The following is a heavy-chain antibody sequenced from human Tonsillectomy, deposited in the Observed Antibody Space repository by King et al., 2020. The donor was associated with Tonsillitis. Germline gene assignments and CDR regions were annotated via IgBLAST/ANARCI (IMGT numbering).Heavy chain of an antibody. Sequence: QLVQSGGGLVKPGGSLRLSCAASGFTFSSYSMNWVRQAPGKGLEWVSSITRNSGYIYYADSVKGRFTISRDNAKSSLSLQMDSLRAADTALYYCSRSWGRDCSGGTCYDAFDMWGQGTMVTVS. CDR1: GFTFSSYS. D-gene: IGHD2-15*01. CDR2: ITRNSGYI. CDR3: SRSWGRDCSGGTCYDAFDM. V-gene: IGHV3-21*01. J-gene: IGHJ3*02.